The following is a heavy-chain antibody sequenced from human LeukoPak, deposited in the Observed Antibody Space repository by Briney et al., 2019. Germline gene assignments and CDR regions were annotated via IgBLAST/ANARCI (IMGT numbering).Heavy chain of an antibody. V-gene: IGHV5-51*01. CDR3: ARHRAIGVRGVPWVGPNWFDP. CDR1: GYSFTSYW. CDR2: IYPGDSDT. Sequence: GESLKTSCKGSGYSFTSYWIAWVRQMPGKGLEWMAIIYPGDSDTKYSPSFQDQVTISADKSISTAYLQWSSLKASDTAMYYCARHRAIGVRGVPWVGPNWFDPWGQGTLVTVSS. D-gene: IGHD3-10*01. J-gene: IGHJ5*02.